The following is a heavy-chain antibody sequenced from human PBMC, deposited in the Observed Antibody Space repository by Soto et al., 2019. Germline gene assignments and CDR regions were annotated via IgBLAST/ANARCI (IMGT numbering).Heavy chain of an antibody. V-gene: IGHV4-30-4*01. CDR3: ARGGLYDLWSGLFD. CDR2: MHDSGTT. CDR1: ATSVTRGDYY. J-gene: IGHJ4*02. Sequence: PSETLSLTWSLSATSVTRGDYYWNWIRQTPGTGLEWLGYMHDSGTTSYNPSLKSRVTISRDTSKNQFSLKLTSVSAADTAVYFCARGGLYDLWSGLFDWGQGIRVTVSS. D-gene: IGHD3-3*01.